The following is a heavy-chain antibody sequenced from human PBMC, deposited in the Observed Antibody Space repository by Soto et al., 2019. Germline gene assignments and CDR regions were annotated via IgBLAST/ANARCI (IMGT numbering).Heavy chain of an antibody. V-gene: IGHV1-2*04. CDR3: AKGEARVYDFWSGYRPEYYYYYGMDV. J-gene: IGHJ6*02. CDR2: INPNSGGT. D-gene: IGHD3-3*01. CDR1: GYTFTGYY. Sequence: ASVKVSCKASGYTFTGYYMHWVRQAPGQGLEWMGWINPNSGGTNYAQKLQGWVTMTRDTSISTAYMELSRLRSDDTAVYYCAKGEARVYDFWSGYRPEYYYYYGMDVCGQGTTVTVSS.